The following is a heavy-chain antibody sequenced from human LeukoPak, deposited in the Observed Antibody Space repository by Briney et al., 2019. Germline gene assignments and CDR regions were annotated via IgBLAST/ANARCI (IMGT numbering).Heavy chain of an antibody. Sequence: GGSLRLSCAASRFSFSYHYMSWVRQAPGKGLEWVSSISGNGGMTYYADSVKGLFTISRDNSKNTLSLEMNSLRAEDSAIYYCVSASTGAFWGHGTMATVSS. CDR2: ISGNGGMT. J-gene: IGHJ3*01. CDR3: VSASTGAF. V-gene: IGHV3-23*01. D-gene: IGHD1-14*01. CDR1: RFSFSYHY.